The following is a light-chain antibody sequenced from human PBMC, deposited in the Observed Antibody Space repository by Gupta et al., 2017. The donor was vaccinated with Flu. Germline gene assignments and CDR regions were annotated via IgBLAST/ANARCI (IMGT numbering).Light chain of an antibody. CDR1: SSDVGSYNR. V-gene: IGLV2-18*02. CDR3: SSYTSSSTYV. CDR2: DVS. Sequence: QSALTQPPSVSGSPGQSVTISCTGTSSDVGSYNRVSWYQHPPGTAPKLMIYDVSNRPSGVPDRFPGSKSGNTASLTISGLQADDEADYYCSSYTSSSTYVFGTGTKVTVL. J-gene: IGLJ1*01.